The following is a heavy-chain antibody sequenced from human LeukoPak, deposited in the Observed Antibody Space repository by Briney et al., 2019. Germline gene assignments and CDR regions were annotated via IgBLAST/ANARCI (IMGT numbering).Heavy chain of an antibody. J-gene: IGHJ4*02. D-gene: IGHD2/OR15-2a*01. Sequence: GRSLILSCVASGFIFNSYDMQWVRQTPGKGLEWVAVISKDGSKNYYAESVKGRFTISRDNSKNTVYLQMDSLRTEDTAIYYCARDGFLYWGQGTLVIVSS. CDR3: ARDGFLY. V-gene: IGHV3-30-3*01. CDR1: GFIFNSYD. CDR2: ISKDGSKN.